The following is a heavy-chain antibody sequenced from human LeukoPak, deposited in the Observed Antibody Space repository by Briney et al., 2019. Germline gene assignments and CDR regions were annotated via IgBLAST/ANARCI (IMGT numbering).Heavy chain of an antibody. D-gene: IGHD3-10*01. CDR3: ARDRGSGSYYPNWFDP. Sequence: ASVKVSCKVSGYTLTELSMHWVRQAPGKGLEWMGGFDPEDGETIYAQKFQGRVTMTEDTSTDTAYMELSSLRAEDTAVYYCARDRGSGSYYPNWFDPWGQGTLVTVSS. J-gene: IGHJ5*02. CDR2: FDPEDGET. CDR1: GYTLTELS. V-gene: IGHV1-24*01.